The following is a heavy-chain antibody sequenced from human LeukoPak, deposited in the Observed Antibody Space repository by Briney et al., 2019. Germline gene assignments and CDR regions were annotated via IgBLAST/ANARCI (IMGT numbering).Heavy chain of an antibody. Sequence: GGSLRLSCAATGFTFSGYEMNWVRQAPGTGLEWVSYISNTCSAMYYADSVKGRFTISRDNAKDPLYLQMNSLRAEDTAVYYCVRDGVGARVQLERLRCRFDYWGQGTLVTVSS. CDR1: GFTFSGYE. D-gene: IGHD1-1*01. CDR3: VRDGVGARVQLERLRCRFDY. J-gene: IGHJ4*02. V-gene: IGHV3-48*03. CDR2: ISNTCSAM.